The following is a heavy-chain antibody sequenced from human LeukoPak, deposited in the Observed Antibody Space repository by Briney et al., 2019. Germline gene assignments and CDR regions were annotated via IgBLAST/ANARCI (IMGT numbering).Heavy chain of an antibody. CDR3: ARTRTYYYDSSGYYLEY. D-gene: IGHD3-22*01. V-gene: IGHV5-51*01. J-gene: IGHJ4*02. CDR2: IYPGDSDT. CDR1: GYSFTNYW. Sequence: GESLKISCKGSGYSFTNYWIGWVRQMPGKGLEWMGIIYPGDSDTRYSPSLQGQVTISADKSINTAYLQWSSLKASDTAMYYCARTRTYYYDSSGYYLEYWGQGTLVTVSS.